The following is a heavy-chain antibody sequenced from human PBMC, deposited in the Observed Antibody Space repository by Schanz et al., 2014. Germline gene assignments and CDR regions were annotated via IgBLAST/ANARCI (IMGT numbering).Heavy chain of an antibody. D-gene: IGHD3-16*01. CDR3: AKDSRGGSFDMDV. V-gene: IGHV3-43*01. J-gene: IGHJ6*02. CDR1: GFSFDDYT. CDR2: IDRDGGHT. Sequence: EVQLVESGGFVAQPGGSLRLSCAASGFSFDDYTMHWVRQAPGKGLEWVSLIDRDGGHTYYADTVKGRFTISRDNIKNSLYLQMNSLRTEDTALYYCAKDSRGGSFDMDVWGQGTTVTVSS.